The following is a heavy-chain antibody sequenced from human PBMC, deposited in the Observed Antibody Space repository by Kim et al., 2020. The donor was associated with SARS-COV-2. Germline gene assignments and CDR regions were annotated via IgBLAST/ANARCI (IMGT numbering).Heavy chain of an antibody. CDR3: AREGRYDFWSGQAFDI. Sequence: ASVKVSCKASGYTFTSYAINWVRQAPGQGLEWMGWINTNTGNPTYAQGFTGRSVFSLDTSVSTAYLQISSLKAEDTAVYYCAREGRYDFWSGQAFDIWGQGTMVTVSS. CDR2: INTNTGNP. CDR1: GYTFTSYA. D-gene: IGHD3-3*01. V-gene: IGHV7-4-1*02. J-gene: IGHJ3*02.